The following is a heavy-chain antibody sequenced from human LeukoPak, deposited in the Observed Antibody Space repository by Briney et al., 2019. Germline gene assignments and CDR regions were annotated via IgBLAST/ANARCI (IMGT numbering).Heavy chain of an antibody. V-gene: IGHV3-7*01. CDR3: GRDRGYSSFDY. Sequence: GGSLRLSCAAYGSTFSNSCMTWVRQAPGKDLEWVATINPDGSKEAYVGSVKGRFTISRDNAKNSVYLQMSSLRVEETGVFYCGRDRGYSSFDYWGQGALVAVSS. CDR2: INPDGSKE. D-gene: IGHD2-15*01. J-gene: IGHJ4*02. CDR1: GSTFSNSC.